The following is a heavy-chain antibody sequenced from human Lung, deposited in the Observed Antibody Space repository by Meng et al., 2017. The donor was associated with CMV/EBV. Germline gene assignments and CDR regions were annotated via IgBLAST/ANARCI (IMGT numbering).Heavy chain of an antibody. Sequence: SCAASGFSFDDHAMHWVRQAPGKGLEWVSGISWNSGNIGYADSVKGRFTISRDNAKNSLYLQMDNLRTEDTALYYCVRDRNYGVYLGSDYWGQGXLVTVS. J-gene: IGHJ4*02. D-gene: IGHD4-17*01. CDR1: GFSFDDHA. CDR3: VRDRNYGVYLGSDY. V-gene: IGHV3-9*01. CDR2: ISWNSGNI.